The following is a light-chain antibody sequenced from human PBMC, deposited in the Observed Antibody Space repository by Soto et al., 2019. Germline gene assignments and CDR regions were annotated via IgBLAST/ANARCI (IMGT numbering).Light chain of an antibody. CDR1: QSVSSSY. CDR3: QQYGRSPLT. V-gene: IGKV3-20*01. Sequence: EIVLTQSPGTLSLSPGERATLSCRASQSVSSSYLARYQQKPGQAPRLLIYGAYSRATVIPDRFSGSGSGTDFTLTISRLEPEDFAVYYCQQYGRSPLTFGGGTKVEIK. CDR2: GAY. J-gene: IGKJ4*01.